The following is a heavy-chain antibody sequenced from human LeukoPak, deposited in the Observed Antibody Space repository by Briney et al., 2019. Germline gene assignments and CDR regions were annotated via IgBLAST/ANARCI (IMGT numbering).Heavy chain of an antibody. CDR2: ISWNSGSI. Sequence: GESLRLSCAASGFTFDDYAMHWVRQAPGKGLEWVSGISWNSGSIGYADSVKGRFTISRDNAKNSLYLQMNSLRAEDTALYYCAKDHQGSGWENYYYYGMDVWGQGTTVTVSS. J-gene: IGHJ6*02. CDR3: AKDHQGSGWENYYYYGMDV. CDR1: GFTFDDYA. D-gene: IGHD6-19*01. V-gene: IGHV3-9*01.